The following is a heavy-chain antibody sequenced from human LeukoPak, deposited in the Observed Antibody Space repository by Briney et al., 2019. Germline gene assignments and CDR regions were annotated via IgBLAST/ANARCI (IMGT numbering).Heavy chain of an antibody. J-gene: IGHJ4*02. Sequence: ASVKVSCKASGYTFTSYDINWVRQATGQGLEWMGWINPNSGGTNYAQKFQGRVTITRDTSISTAYMELSGLRSDDTAVFYCARNTYYYDNSAGTFDFWGQGTLVTVSS. CDR2: INPNSGGT. CDR3: ARNTYYYDNSAGTFDF. D-gene: IGHD3-22*01. V-gene: IGHV1-2*02. CDR1: GYTFTSYD.